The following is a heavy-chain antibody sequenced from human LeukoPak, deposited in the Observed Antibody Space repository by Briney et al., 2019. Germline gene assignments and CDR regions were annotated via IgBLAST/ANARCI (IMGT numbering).Heavy chain of an antibody. J-gene: IGHJ4*02. CDR1: GFTFSSYA. CDR3: ANDKQWLITYYFDY. V-gene: IGHV3-23*01. Sequence: GGSLRLSCAASGFTFSSYAMSWVRQAPGKGLEWVSAISGSGGSTYYADSVKGRFTISRDNSKNTLYLQMNSLRAEDTAVYYRANDKQWLITYYFDYWGQGTLVTVSS. CDR2: ISGSGGST. D-gene: IGHD6-19*01.